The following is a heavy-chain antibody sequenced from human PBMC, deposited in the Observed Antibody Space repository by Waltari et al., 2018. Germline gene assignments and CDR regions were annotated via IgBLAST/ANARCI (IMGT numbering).Heavy chain of an antibody. CDR3: ARDYCDRTNCHGMDV. V-gene: IGHV3-30*04. Sequence: QVQLVESGGGVVLPGRSLRLSCEASEFTFSSYAMHWVRQAPGKVPEWGAVISYNSRNIYYVDSVKGRFTISRDNSKKTLYLQMNSLRAEDTAVYYCARDYCDRTNCHGMDVWGQGTTVTVSS. J-gene: IGHJ6*02. D-gene: IGHD2-2*01. CDR2: ISYNSRNI. CDR1: EFTFSSYA.